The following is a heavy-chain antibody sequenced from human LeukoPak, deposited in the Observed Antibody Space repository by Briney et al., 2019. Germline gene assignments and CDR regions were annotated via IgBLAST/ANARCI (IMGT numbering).Heavy chain of an antibody. Sequence: GGSLRLSCAASGFTFSRFEMHWVRQAPGKGLEWVAVISYDGSNKYYADSVKGRFTISRDNSKNTLYLQMNSLRAEDTAVYYCAKDLKLLWFGELPGDYWGQGTLVTVSS. CDR3: AKDLKLLWFGELPGDY. CDR1: GFTFSRFE. J-gene: IGHJ4*02. V-gene: IGHV3-30*18. D-gene: IGHD3-10*01. CDR2: ISYDGSNK.